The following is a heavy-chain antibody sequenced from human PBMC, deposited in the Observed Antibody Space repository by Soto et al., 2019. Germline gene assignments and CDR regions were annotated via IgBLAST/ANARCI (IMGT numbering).Heavy chain of an antibody. CDR2: IYYSGST. D-gene: IGHD2-2*01. CDR3: ARGVTGYCISTSCYGDFDY. J-gene: IGHJ4*02. Sequence: PSETLSLTCTVSGGSVSSGSYYWSWIRQPPGKGLEWIGYIYYSGSTNYNPSLKSRVTISVDTSKNQFSLKLSSVTAADTAVYYCARGVTGYCISTSCYGDFDYWGQGTLVTVS. CDR1: GGSVSSGSYY. V-gene: IGHV4-61*01.